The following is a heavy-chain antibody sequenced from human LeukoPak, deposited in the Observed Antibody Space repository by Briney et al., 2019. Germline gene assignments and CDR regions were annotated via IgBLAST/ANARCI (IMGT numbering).Heavy chain of an antibody. V-gene: IGHV4-39*01. Sequence: SETLSLTCTVSGGSISSGSYYWGWIRQPPGKGLEWIGSIYYSGSTYCNPSLKSRVTISLETSRNQFSLRLNSVTAADTAVYFCARDVSNPWGQGTLVTVSS. CDR3: ARDVSNP. CDR2: IYYSGST. J-gene: IGHJ3*01. D-gene: IGHD3-16*01. CDR1: GGSISSGSYY.